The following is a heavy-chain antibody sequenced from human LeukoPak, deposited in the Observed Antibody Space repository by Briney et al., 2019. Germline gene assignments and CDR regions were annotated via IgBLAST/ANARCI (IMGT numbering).Heavy chain of an antibody. Sequence: SETLSLTCTVSDASVTGVSYSWSWIRQPPGKGLEWIGYISYSGSINYNPSLKSRVTISVDTSKNQFSLKLSSVTAADTAVYYCARDVVVPAANMYYYYYGMDVWGQGTTVTVSS. CDR3: ARDVVVPAANMYYYYYGMDV. CDR2: ISYSGSI. D-gene: IGHD2-2*01. V-gene: IGHV4-61*01. CDR1: DASVTGVSYS. J-gene: IGHJ6*02.